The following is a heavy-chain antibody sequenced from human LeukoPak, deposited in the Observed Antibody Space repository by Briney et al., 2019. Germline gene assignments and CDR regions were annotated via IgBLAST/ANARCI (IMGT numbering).Heavy chain of an antibody. J-gene: IGHJ4*02. CDR3: AREVWSGHYIDY. CDR2: VSPYTGST. D-gene: IGHD3-3*01. Sequence: GASVKVSCKASGYTFNSYGISWVRQAPGQGLEWMGWVSPYTGSTRYAQSLQGRVTMTTDTSTGTAYMELRSLTSDDTAVYYCAREVWSGHYIDYWGQGTLVTVSS. CDR1: GYTFNSYG. V-gene: IGHV1-18*01.